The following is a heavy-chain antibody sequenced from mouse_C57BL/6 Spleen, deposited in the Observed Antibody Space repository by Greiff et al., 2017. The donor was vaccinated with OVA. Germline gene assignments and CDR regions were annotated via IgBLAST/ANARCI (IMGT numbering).Heavy chain of an antibody. J-gene: IGHJ2*01. CDR1: GYTFTSYW. Sequence: QVQLQQPGAELVMPGASVKLSCKASGYTFTSYWMHWVKQRPGQGLEWIGEIDPSDSYTNYNQKFKGKSTLTVDKASSTAYMQLSSLTSEDSAVYYCARGEVYYVDYWGQSTTLTVSS. CDR3: ARGEVYYVDY. V-gene: IGHV1-69*01. CDR2: IDPSDSYT.